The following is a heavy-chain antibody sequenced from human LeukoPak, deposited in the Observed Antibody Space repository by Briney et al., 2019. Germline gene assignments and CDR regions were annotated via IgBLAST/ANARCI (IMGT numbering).Heavy chain of an antibody. CDR3: ARDRRDGYNLIFDY. CDR1: GFTFTSYA. Sequence: ASVKVSCKTSGFTFTSYAMHWVRQAPGQRLEWMGWINAGNGNTKYSQKFQGGVTITRDTSASTAYMELSSLRSEDTAVYYCARDRRDGYNLIFDYWGQGTLVTVSS. V-gene: IGHV1-3*01. CDR2: INAGNGNT. D-gene: IGHD5-24*01. J-gene: IGHJ4*02.